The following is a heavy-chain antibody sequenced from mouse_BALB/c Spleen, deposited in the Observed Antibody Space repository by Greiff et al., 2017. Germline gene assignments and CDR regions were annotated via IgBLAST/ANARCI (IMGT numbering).Heavy chain of an antibody. Sequence: EVMPVESGGGLVQPGGSLKLSCAASGLTFSSYGMSWVRQTPDKRLELVATINSNGGSTYYPDSVKGRFTISRDNAKNTLYLQMSSLKSEDTAMYYCARDRAAMDYWGQGTSVTVSS. D-gene: IGHD3-1*01. CDR1: GLTFSSYG. CDR3: ARDRAAMDY. J-gene: IGHJ4*01. V-gene: IGHV5-6-3*01. CDR2: INSNGGST.